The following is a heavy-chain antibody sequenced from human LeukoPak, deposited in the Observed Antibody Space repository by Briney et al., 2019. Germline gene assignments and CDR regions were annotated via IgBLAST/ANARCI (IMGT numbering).Heavy chain of an antibody. V-gene: IGHV5-51*01. Sequence: GEPLKISCKGSGYIFADSWVAWVRQMPGKGLEWMAIIYPGDSDTRYSPSFEGQVTISADKSISTAYLQWTSLKASDTAMYYCARRNDFWGDYAKPSYYFDYWGQGTLVTVSS. CDR1: GYIFADSW. CDR2: IYPGDSDT. D-gene: IGHD3-3*01. CDR3: ARRNDFWGDYAKPSYYFDY. J-gene: IGHJ4*02.